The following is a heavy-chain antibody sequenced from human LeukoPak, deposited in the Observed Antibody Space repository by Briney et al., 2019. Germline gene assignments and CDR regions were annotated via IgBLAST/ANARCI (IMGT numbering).Heavy chain of an antibody. CDR2: IKEDGSEK. CDR3: ARVSLGYRGTYFFDY. D-gene: IGHD1-14*01. J-gene: IGHJ4*02. V-gene: IGHV3-7*01. CDR1: GFTLSTYW. Sequence: GGSLRLSCAASGFTLSTYWMTWVRQAPGRGLEWVGNIKEDGSEKNYVDSVKGRFTISRDNAKNSLYLQMSGLRVEDTAVYYCARVSLGYRGTYFFDYWGQGTLVTVSS.